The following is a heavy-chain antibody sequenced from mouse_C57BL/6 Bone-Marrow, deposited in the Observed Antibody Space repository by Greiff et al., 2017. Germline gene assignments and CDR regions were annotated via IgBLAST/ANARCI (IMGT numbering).Heavy chain of an antibody. J-gene: IGHJ3*01. CDR3: AREVGFAY. CDR2: IDPSDSYT. CDR1: GYTFTSYW. Sequence: VQLQQPGAELVKPGASVKLSCKASGYTFTSYWMQWVKQRPGQGLEWIGEIDPSDSYTNYNQQFKGKATLTVDTSSSTAYMQLSSLTSEDSAVYYCAREVGFAYWGQGTLVTVSA. V-gene: IGHV1-50*01. D-gene: IGHD1-3*01.